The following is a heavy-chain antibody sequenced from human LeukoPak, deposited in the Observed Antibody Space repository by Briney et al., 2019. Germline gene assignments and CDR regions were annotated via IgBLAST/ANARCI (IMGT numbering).Heavy chain of an antibody. V-gene: IGHV3-48*02. Sequence: QSGGSLRLSCTASGFTFNTFNMNWIGKAPGKGLEWVSCISSGGDIFYSADSVKGRFTISRDNARNSLFLQMNNLKDEDTAVYFCARAYTHPRSPKFFDYWGQGALVSVSS. J-gene: IGHJ4*02. CDR3: ARAYTHPRSPKFFDY. CDR1: GFTFNTFN. D-gene: IGHD3-10*01. CDR2: ISSGGDIF.